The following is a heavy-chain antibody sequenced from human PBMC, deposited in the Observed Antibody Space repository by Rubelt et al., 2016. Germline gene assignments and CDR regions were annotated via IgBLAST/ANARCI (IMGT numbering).Heavy chain of an antibody. D-gene: IGHD4-17*01. V-gene: IGHV3-48*03. CDR1: GFTFSYYA. CDR2: VSKSGTDR. Sequence: EVQLVESGGGLVQPGGSLRLSCAASGFTFSYYAINWVRQAPGKGRERVSYVSKSGTDRFYADSVRGRYTVSRDNAKDSLLLQRSSMGAEDAAVYYCARDATNGDDFDFGGQGTLVIVSS. J-gene: IGHJ4*02. CDR3: ARDATNGDDFDF.